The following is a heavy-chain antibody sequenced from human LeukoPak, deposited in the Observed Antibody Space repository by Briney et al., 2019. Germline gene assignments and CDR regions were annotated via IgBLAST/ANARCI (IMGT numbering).Heavy chain of an antibody. CDR1: GFTFSSFA. V-gene: IGHV3-48*01. Sequence: GGSLRLSCAASGFTFSSFAMSWVRQAPGKGLEWVSYISSSSSTIYYADSVKGRFTISRDNAMNSVYLQVNSLRAEDTAVYYCARSKRNGFDIWGQGTMVTVSS. CDR3: ARSKRNGFDI. J-gene: IGHJ3*02. CDR2: ISSSSSTI.